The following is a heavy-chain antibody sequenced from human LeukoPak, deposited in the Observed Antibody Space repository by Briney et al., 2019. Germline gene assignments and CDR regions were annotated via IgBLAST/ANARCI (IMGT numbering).Heavy chain of an antibody. CDR2: IKQDGSEK. V-gene: IGHV3-7*01. CDR3: ARDAGGYGFYGDY. D-gene: IGHD5-18*01. CDR1: GFTFSSYW. J-gene: IGHJ4*02. Sequence: GGSLRLSCAVSGFTFSSYWMSWVRQAPGKGKEWVANIKQDGSEKNYVDSVKGRFTISRDKAKNSLYLQMNSLRAEDTAVYYCARDAGGYGFYGDYWGQGTLVTVSS.